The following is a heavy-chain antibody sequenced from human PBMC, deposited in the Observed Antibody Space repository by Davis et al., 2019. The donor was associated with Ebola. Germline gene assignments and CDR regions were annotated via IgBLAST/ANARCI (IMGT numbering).Heavy chain of an antibody. CDR1: GFTFSSYS. D-gene: IGHD6-13*01. Sequence: GESLKISCAASGFTFSSYSMNWVRQAPGKGLEWVSAISGSGGSTYYADSVKGRFTISRDNSKNTLYLQMNSLRAEDTAVYYCAKDNFAGQQLVRYYYYGMDVWGQGTTVTVSS. V-gene: IGHV3-23*01. CDR2: ISGSGGST. CDR3: AKDNFAGQQLVRYYYYGMDV. J-gene: IGHJ6*02.